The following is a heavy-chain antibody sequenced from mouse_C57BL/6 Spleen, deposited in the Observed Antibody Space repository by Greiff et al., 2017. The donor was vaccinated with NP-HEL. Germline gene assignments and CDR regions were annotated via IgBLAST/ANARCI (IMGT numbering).Heavy chain of an antibody. D-gene: IGHD2-3*01. CDR3: ARHDDGFP. J-gene: IGHJ3*01. Sequence: DVQLVESGGGLVQPGGSLKLSCAASGFTFSDYYMYWVRQTPEKRLEWVAYISNGGGSTYYPDTVKGRFTISRDNAKNTLYLQMSRLKSEDTAMYYCARHDDGFPWGQGTLVTVSA. CDR2: ISNGGGST. V-gene: IGHV5-12*01. CDR1: GFTFSDYY.